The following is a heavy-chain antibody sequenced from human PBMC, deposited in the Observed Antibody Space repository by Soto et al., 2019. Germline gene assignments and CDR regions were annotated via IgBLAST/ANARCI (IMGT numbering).Heavy chain of an antibody. Sequence: PETLSLSCSLSAHSASIGTYYWSWVRQPPGKGLEWIGYIFYSADTNYSPSLQSRVTISVDTSKNQFSLKLRSVTAEDAAMYYCARHYSGSYYSHWFDAWGQGTMVTVSS. CDR1: AHSASIGTYY. CDR2: IFYSADT. D-gene: IGHD1-26*01. CDR3: ARHYSGSYYSHWFDA. V-gene: IGHV4-61*01. J-gene: IGHJ5*02.